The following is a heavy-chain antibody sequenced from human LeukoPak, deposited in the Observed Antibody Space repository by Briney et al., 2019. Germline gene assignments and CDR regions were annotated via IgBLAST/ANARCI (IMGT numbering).Heavy chain of an antibody. CDR2: VSSGGHT. J-gene: IGHJ6*03. Sequence: SETLSLTCNVSDGSIRSQTYYWGWVRQSPGKGLDWIASVSSGGHTFYNPSLKSRVTISVDTSKNQFSLKLSSVTAADTAVYYCARSTVVPAARGYYYYYMDVWGKGTTVTVSS. CDR1: DGSIRSQTYY. D-gene: IGHD2-2*01. V-gene: IGHV4-39*07. CDR3: ARSTVVPAARGYYYYYMDV.